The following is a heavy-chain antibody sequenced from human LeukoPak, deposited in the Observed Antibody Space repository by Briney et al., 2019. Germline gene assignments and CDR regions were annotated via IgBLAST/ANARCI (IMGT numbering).Heavy chain of an antibody. J-gene: IGHJ3*01. V-gene: IGHV3-30-3*01. CDR3: ARRRIVGSIDDAFDF. CDR2: ISSDGNTQ. Sequence: PGGSLRLSCAASGFTFSSYAMHWVRQAPGKGLEWAAVISSDGNTQYYADSVEGRFTISRDNSNNTLYLQMNSLRADDTAIYYCARRRIVGSIDDAFDFWGQGTMVTLSS. D-gene: IGHD1-26*01. CDR1: GFTFSSYA.